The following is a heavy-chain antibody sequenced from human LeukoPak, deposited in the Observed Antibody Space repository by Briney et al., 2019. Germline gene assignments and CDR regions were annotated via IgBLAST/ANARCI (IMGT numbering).Heavy chain of an antibody. V-gene: IGHV4-59*01. J-gene: IGHJ3*02. CDR3: AKARHKSAFDI. Sequence: SETLSLTCTVSGGSISSYYWNWLRQPPGKGLEWIGYIYFSASTNYNPSLKSRVTISVDTSKNQFSLNLSSVTAADTAIYYCAKARHKSAFDIWGQGTMVTVSS. CDR1: GGSISSYY. CDR2: IYFSAST.